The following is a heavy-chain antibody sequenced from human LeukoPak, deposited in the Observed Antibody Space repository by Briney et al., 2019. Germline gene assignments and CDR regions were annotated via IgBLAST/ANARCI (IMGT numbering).Heavy chain of an antibody. D-gene: IGHD6-19*01. CDR3: AKLGWLVRAFDI. CDR2: IRYDGSNK. Sequence: GGSLRLSCAASGFTFSSYGMHWVRQAPGKGLEWVAFIRYDGSNKYYADSVKGRFTISRDNSKNTLYLQMNSLRAEDTAVYYCAKLGWLVRAFDIWGQGTMVTVSS. V-gene: IGHV3-30*02. CDR1: GFTFSSYG. J-gene: IGHJ3*02.